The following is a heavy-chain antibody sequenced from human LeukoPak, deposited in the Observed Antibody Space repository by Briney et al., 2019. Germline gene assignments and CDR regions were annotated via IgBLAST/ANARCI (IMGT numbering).Heavy chain of an antibody. V-gene: IGHV3-30*03. J-gene: IGHJ4*02. Sequence: PGRSLRLSCAASGFTFSSYGMHWVRQAPGKGLEWVAVISYDGSNKYYADSVKGRFTISRDNSKNTLYLQMNSLRAEDTAVYYCARESITMVRGALFDYWGQGTLVTVSS. D-gene: IGHD3-10*01. CDR3: ARESITMVRGALFDY. CDR1: GFTFSSYG. CDR2: ISYDGSNK.